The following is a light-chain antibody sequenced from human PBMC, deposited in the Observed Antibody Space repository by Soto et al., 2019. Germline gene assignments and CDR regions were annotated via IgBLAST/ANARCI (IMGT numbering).Light chain of an antibody. CDR2: DAS. V-gene: IGKV3-11*01. CDR3: QQHFNGPIT. J-gene: IGKJ5*01. CDR1: QSVSSY. Sequence: EIVLTQSPATLSLTPGERATLSCRASQSVSSYLAWYQQKPGQAPRLLIYDASNRANGIPARFSGSRSGTDFTLTISSLEPEDFAVYYCQQHFNGPITFGQGTRLEIK.